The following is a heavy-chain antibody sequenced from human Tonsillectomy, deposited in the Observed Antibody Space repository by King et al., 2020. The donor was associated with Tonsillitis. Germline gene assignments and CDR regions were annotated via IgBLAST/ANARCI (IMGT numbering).Heavy chain of an antibody. CDR1: GFTFSNYW. CDR3: SGAPSEVLLRYLIWFDS. CDR2: INEDGSEK. D-gene: IGHD3-9*01. Sequence: VQLVESGGDLVQPGGSLRLSCAASGFTFSNYWMSWVRQAPGEGLEWVASINEDGSEKYYVGSMKGRFIISRDNAKNSLSLQMNSLRADDTAVYYCSGAPSEVLLRYLIWFDSWGQGILVTVSS. J-gene: IGHJ5*01. V-gene: IGHV3-7*03.